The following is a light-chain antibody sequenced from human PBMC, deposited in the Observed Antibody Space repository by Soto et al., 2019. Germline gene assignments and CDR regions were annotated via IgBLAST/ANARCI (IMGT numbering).Light chain of an antibody. CDR3: AAWDDSLSGEV. CDR2: RNN. J-gene: IGLJ1*01. Sequence: SVPTQPPSASGTPGRRVTISCSGGSSNIGSNCVNWSQQLPGTAPKHRIYRNNQRPSGVPARFSGSKCGTSASLAISGLRSVDEADYYCAAWDDSLSGEVFGTGTKVTVL. CDR1: SSNIGSNC. V-gene: IGLV1-47*01.